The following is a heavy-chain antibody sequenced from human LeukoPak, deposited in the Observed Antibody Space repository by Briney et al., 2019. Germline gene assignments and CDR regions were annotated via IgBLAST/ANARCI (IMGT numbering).Heavy chain of an antibody. D-gene: IGHD3-3*01. CDR3: ARWDSGEWFHDDFDI. CDR1: GYSFSSGCC. V-gene: IGHV4-38-2*01. J-gene: IGHJ3*02. Sequence: SETLSLTCGVSGYSFSSGCCWGWSRQPPGEVLECSGSVYHSGSTYYNPSLKRRVNISVDTSKNQFSLNLSSVTAADTALYYCARWDSGEWFHDDFDIWGQGTRVTVSS. CDR2: VYHSGST.